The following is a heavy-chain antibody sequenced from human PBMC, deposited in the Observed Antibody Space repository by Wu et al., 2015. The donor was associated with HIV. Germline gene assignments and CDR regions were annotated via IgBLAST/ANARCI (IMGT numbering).Heavy chain of an antibody. Sequence: QVQLVQSGAEVKKPGASVKVSCKASGYTFTSYYMHWVRQAPGQGLEWMGIINPSGGSTSYAQKFQGRVTITADESTRTAYMELSSLRSEDTAVYFCARGKSRRIQLQSDGDAFDFWAKGQWSPSLQ. V-gene: IGHV1-46*01. CDR2: INPSGGST. CDR1: GYTFTSYY. J-gene: IGHJ3*01. D-gene: IGHD5-18*01. CDR3: ARGKSRRIQLQSDGDAFDF.